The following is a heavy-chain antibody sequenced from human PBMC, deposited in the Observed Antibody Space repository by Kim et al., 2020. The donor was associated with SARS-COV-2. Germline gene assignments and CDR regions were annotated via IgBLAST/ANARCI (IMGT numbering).Heavy chain of an antibody. CDR3: ASTQWYSSGWYWFDP. J-gene: IGHJ5*02. D-gene: IGHD6-19*01. Sequence: PSLKGRVTISVDTSKNQFALKLSSVTAADTAVYYCASTQWYSSGWYWFDPWGQGTLVTVSS. V-gene: IGHV4-39*01.